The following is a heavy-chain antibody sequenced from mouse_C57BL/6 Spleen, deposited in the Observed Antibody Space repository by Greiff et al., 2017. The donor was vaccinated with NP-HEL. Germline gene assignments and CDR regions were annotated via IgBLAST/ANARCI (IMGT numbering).Heavy chain of an antibody. CDR3: AREANYAMDY. J-gene: IGHJ4*01. CDR1: GFTFSDYY. V-gene: IGHV5-16*01. Sequence: EVQVVESEGGLVQPGSSMKLSCTASGFTFSDYYMAWVRQVPEKGLEWVANINYDGSSTYYLDSLKSRFIISRDNAKNILYLQMSSLKSEDTATYYCAREANYAMDYWGQGTSVTVSS. D-gene: IGHD1-1*01. CDR2: INYDGSST.